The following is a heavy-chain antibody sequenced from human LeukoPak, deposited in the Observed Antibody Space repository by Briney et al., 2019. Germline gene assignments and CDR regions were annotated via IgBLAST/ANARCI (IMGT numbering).Heavy chain of an antibody. D-gene: IGHD4-11*01. J-gene: IGHJ6*03. V-gene: IGHV1-18*01. CDR1: GYTFTSYG. CDR2: ISAYNGNT. CDR3: ARRKPADYNYYYYYYMDV. Sequence: ASVKVSCKASGYTFTSYGISWVRQAPGQGLEWMGRISAYNGNTNYAQKLQGRVTMTTDTSTSTAYMELRSLRSDDTAVYYCARRKPADYNYYYYYYMDVWGKGTTVTVSS.